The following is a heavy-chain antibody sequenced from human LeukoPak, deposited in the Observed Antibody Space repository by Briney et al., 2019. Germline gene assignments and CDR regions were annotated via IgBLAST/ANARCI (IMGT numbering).Heavy chain of an antibody. CDR1: GGSISSGDYY. CDR2: IYYSGST. CDR3: ARGMRGGWYEDY. Sequence: SETLSLTCTVSGGSISSGDYYWSWIRQPPGKGLEWIGYIYYSGSTYYNPSLKSRVTISVDTSKNQFSLKLSSVTAADTAVYYCARGMRGGWYEDYWGQGTLVTDSS. D-gene: IGHD6-19*01. J-gene: IGHJ4*02. V-gene: IGHV4-30-4*08.